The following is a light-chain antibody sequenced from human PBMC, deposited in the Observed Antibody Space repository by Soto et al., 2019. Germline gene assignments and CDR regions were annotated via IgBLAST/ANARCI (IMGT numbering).Light chain of an antibody. Sequence: DIQMTQSPSSLSASVGDRVTITCRASQTISTYLNWYQQKPGKAPKLLIYAASSLQSGVPLRFSGSGSGTEFTLTISSLQSEDFATYHCQQSYSTPFTFGQGTKVDNK. CDR3: QQSYSTPFT. CDR1: QTISTY. J-gene: IGKJ2*01. CDR2: AAS. V-gene: IGKV1-39*01.